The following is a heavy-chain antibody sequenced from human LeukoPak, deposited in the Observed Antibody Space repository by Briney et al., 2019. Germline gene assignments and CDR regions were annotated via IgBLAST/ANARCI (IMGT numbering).Heavy chain of an antibody. CDR3: ARDPAYCGGDCQGVDAFDI. CDR2: ISSSSSYI. D-gene: IGHD2-21*01. CDR1: GFTFSSYS. V-gene: IGHV3-21*01. Sequence: GGSLRLSCAASGFTFSSYSMNWVRQAPGKGLEWVSSISSSSSYIYYADSVKGRFTISRDNAKNSLYLQMNSLRAEDTAVYYCARDPAYCGGDCQGVDAFDIWGQGTMVTVSS. J-gene: IGHJ3*02.